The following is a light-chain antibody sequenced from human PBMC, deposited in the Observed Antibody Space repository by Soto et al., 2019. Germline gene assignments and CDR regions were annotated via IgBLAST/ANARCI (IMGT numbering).Light chain of an antibody. CDR3: QQYNSYAT. Sequence: DIQMNQSPSTLSASVGDRVTITCRASQSINIWLAWYQQKAGKAPKLLIYDASTLESGVPSRFSGSGSRTEFTLTISSLQPDDFATYYCQQYNSYATFGQGTKVDI. J-gene: IGKJ1*01. V-gene: IGKV1-5*01. CDR2: DAS. CDR1: QSINIW.